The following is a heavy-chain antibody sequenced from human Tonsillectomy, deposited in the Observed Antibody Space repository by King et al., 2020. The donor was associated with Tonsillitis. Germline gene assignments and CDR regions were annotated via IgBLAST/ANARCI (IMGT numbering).Heavy chain of an antibody. CDR2: IIPIFGTA. J-gene: IGHJ6*03. Sequence: VQLVESGAEVKKPGSSVKVSCTASGGTFTSYAINWVRQAPGQGLEWMGGIIPIFGTANYAQKFQGRVTITADESTSTGYIEVSSLRSEDTAVYYFARGIYGSGTHYYFYFYMDVWGKGTTVTVSS. D-gene: IGHD3-10*01. V-gene: IGHV1-69*01. CDR1: GGTFTSYA. CDR3: ARGIYGSGTHYYFYFYMDV.